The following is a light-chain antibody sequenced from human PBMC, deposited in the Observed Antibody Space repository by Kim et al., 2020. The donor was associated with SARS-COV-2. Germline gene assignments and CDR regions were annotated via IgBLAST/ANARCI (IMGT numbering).Light chain of an antibody. CDR3: QQYKNWPYT. CDR1: QSVSST. CDR2: GAF. Sequence: VYPGERATRSCWASQSVSSTFAWYPQKPGQPPRLLTYGAFIRATGIPARFSGSGSGTEFTLTINSLQSEDFAVYYCQQYKNWPYTFGQGTKLEI. V-gene: IGKV3-15*01. J-gene: IGKJ2*01.